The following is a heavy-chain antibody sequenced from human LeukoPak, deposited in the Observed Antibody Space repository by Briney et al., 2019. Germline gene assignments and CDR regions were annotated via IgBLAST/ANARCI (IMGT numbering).Heavy chain of an antibody. V-gene: IGHV4-30-4*01. J-gene: IGHJ4*02. CDR3: ARGGWYARAYFDY. Sequence: SETLSLTCTVSGGFISSADYYWSWIRQPPGKGLEWIGYIYYSGTTYYNPSLQSRVTISLDTSKNQFSLKLSSVTAADTAVYYCARGGWYARAYFDYWGQGTLVTVSS. CDR2: IYYSGTT. D-gene: IGHD6-19*01. CDR1: GGFISSADYY.